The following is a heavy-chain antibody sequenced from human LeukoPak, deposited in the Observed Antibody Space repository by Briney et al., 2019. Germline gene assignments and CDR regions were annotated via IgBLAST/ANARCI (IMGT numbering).Heavy chain of an antibody. CDR2: ISGSGTTI. V-gene: IGHV3-48*03. J-gene: IGHJ4*02. CDR3: AKATLRYFGSGDY. CDR1: GFTFSRYE. D-gene: IGHD3-10*01. Sequence: PGGSLRLSCAASGFTFSRYEMNWVRQAPGKGLEWVSYISGSGTTIYYADSVKGRFTMSRDNSKNTLYLQMNSLRAEDTAVYYCAKATLRYFGSGDYWGQGTLVTVSS.